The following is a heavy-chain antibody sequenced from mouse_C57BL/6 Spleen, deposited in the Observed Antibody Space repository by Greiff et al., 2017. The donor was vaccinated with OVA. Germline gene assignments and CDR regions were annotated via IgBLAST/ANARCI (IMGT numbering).Heavy chain of an antibody. CDR2: IWRGGST. CDR1: GFSLTSYG. CDR3: AKKMEGSSYAMDY. Sequence: VQLQESGPGLVQPSQSLSITCTVSGFSLTSYGVHWVRQSPGKGLEWLGVIWRGGSTDYNAAFMSRLSITKDNSKSQVFFKMNSLQADDTAIYYCAKKMEGSSYAMDYWGQGTSVTVSS. V-gene: IGHV2-5*01. D-gene: IGHD1-1*01. J-gene: IGHJ4*01.